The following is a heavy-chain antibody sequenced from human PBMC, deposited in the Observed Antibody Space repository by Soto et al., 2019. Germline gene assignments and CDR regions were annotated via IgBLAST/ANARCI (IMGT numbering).Heavy chain of an antibody. D-gene: IGHD3-3*01. CDR1: WCSFTSYW. Sequence: GESLKISCTVSWCSFTSYWIGCVRQMPGKGLEWMGIIYPGDSDTRYSPSFQGQVTISADKSISTAYLQWSSLKASDTAMYYCARGFEGGYYTAINWFDPWGQGTLVTVSS. CDR3: ARGFEGGYYTAINWFDP. CDR2: IYPGDSDT. J-gene: IGHJ5*02. V-gene: IGHV5-51*01.